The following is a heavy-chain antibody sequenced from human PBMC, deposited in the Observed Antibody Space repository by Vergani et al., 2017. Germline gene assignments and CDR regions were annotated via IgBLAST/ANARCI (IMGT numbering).Heavy chain of an antibody. D-gene: IGHD6-13*01. CDR2: ISYDGSNK. CDR3: AKDHASYSSSWSFDY. Sequence: QVQLVESGGGVVQPGRSLRLSCAASGFTFSSYGMHWVRQAPGKGLEWVAVISYDGSNKYYADSVKGRFTISRDNSKNSLYLQMNSLRTEDTALYYCAKDHASYSSSWSFDYWGQGTLVTVSS. CDR1: GFTFSSYG. J-gene: IGHJ4*02. V-gene: IGHV3-30*18.